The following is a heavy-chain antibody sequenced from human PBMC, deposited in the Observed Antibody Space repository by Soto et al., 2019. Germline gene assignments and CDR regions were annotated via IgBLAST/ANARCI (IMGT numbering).Heavy chain of an antibody. D-gene: IGHD2-15*01. CDR1: GFTFSIYW. CDR3: VRTSLVVAAATREDY. V-gene: IGHV3-74*01. J-gene: IGHJ4*02. CDR2: INSDGSST. Sequence: EVQLVESGGGLVQPGGSLRLSCAASGFTFSIYWMHWVRQAPGKGLVWVSRINSDGSSTSYAASVKGRFTISRDNAKNTLHLQMNSLRAEDTAVYYCVRTSLVVAAATREDYWGKGTLVTVSS.